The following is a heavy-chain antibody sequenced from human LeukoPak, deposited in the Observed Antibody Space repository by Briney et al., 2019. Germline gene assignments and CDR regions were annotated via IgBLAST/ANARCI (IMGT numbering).Heavy chain of an antibody. Sequence: GGSLRLSCAASGFTFSSYAMSWVRQAPGKGLEWVSAISGSGGSTYYADSVKGRFTISRDNSKNTLYLQMNSLRAEDTAVYYCAKDVSIYYYDSSGCLDYWGQGTLVTVSS. J-gene: IGHJ4*02. CDR3: AKDVSIYYYDSSGCLDY. V-gene: IGHV3-23*01. CDR2: ISGSGGST. CDR1: GFTFSSYA. D-gene: IGHD3-22*01.